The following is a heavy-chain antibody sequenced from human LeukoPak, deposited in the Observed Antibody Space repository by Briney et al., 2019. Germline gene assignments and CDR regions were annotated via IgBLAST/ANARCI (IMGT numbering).Heavy chain of an antibody. CDR3: ARVSSWYDSSGRDTFDI. V-gene: IGHV4-34*01. CDR1: YGSFSDYY. D-gene: IGHD3-22*01. Sequence: SETLSLTCAVFYGSFSDYYWSWVRQPPGKGLEWIGEINHSGRTNYYPSLKSRVTISVDKSKNQFSLKLSSVTAADTAVYYCARVSSWYDSSGRDTFDIWGQGTMVTVSS. J-gene: IGHJ3*02. CDR2: INHSGRT.